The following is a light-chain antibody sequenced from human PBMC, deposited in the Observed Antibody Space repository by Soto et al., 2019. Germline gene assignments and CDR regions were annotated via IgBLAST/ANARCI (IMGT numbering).Light chain of an antibody. Sequence: DIQMTQSPSTLSASVGDRVTITCRASQSISSWLAWYQQKPGKAPKLLIYDASSLESGVPSRFSGSGSGTAVTLTISSRQPDDFATYYCQQHNSYPGAFGPGTKGDI. CDR3: QQHNSYPGA. J-gene: IGKJ3*01. CDR1: QSISSW. CDR2: DAS. V-gene: IGKV1-5*01.